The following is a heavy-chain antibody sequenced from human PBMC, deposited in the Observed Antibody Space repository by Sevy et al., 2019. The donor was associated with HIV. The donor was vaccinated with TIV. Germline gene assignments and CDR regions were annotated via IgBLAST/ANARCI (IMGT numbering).Heavy chain of an antibody. CDR3: AKNPYYYDSPGQDPAFDI. CDR2: IIPIFGTA. D-gene: IGHD3-22*01. V-gene: IGHV1-69*13. J-gene: IGHJ3*02. CDR1: GGTFSSYA. Sequence: ASVKVSCKASGGTFSSYAISWVRQAPGQGLEWMGGIIPIFGTANYAQKFQGRVTITADESTSTAYMELSSLRSEETAVYYCAKNPYYYDSPGQDPAFDIWGQGTMVTVSS.